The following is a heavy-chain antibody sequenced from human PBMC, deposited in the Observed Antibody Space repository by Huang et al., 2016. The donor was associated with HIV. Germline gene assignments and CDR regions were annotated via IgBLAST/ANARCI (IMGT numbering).Heavy chain of an antibody. CDR1: GYTLTELS. CDR3: TTGFDTYYDI. Sequence: QVQLVQSGAEVKKPGASVKVSCKVSGYTLTELSIHWVRQAPGKGLEWVGGFAPENGETNYAQNFQGRVTMTEDTSTDTAYMELNSLRSEDTAVYYCTTGFDTYYDIWGQGTMVIASS. J-gene: IGHJ3*02. V-gene: IGHV1-24*01. D-gene: IGHD2-21*01. CDR2: FAPENGET.